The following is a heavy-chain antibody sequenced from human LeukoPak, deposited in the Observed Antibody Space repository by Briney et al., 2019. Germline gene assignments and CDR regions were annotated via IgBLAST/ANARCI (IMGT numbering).Heavy chain of an antibody. CDR2: INPNSGDT. J-gene: IGHJ4*02. D-gene: IGHD3-16*01. CDR3: ARVRYRLAETYIDY. CDR1: GYTFTSYD. V-gene: IGHV1-2*02. Sequence: ASVKVSCKASGYTFTSYDINWVRQAPGQGLEWMGWINPNSGDTNYAQKFQGRVTMTRDTPISTAYMELSRLRSDDTAVYYCARVRYRLAETYIDYWGQGTLVTVSS.